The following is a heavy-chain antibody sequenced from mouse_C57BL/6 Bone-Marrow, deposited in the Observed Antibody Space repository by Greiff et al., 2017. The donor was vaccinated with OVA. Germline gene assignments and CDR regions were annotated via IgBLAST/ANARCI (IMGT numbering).Heavy chain of an antibody. Sequence: EVKLMESGGGLVKPGGSLKLSCAASGFTFSDYGMHWVRQAPEKGLEWVAYISSGSSTIYYADTVKGRFTISRDNAKNTLFLQMTSLRSEDTAMYYCARDDYDAFAYWGQGTLVTVSA. CDR2: ISSGSSTI. CDR3: ARDDYDAFAY. J-gene: IGHJ3*01. V-gene: IGHV5-17*01. D-gene: IGHD2-4*01. CDR1: GFTFSDYG.